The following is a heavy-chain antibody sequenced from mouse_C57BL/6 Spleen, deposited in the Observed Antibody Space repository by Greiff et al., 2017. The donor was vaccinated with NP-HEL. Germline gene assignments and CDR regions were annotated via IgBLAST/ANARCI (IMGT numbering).Heavy chain of an antibody. J-gene: IGHJ2*01. CDR1: GYAFSSSW. Sequence: QVQLKESGPELVKPGASVKISCKASGYAFSSSWMNWVKQRPGKGLEWIGRIYPGDGDTNYNGKFKGKDTLTADKSSSTAYMQLSSLTSEDSAVYFCAREDSGYYYFDYWGPGTTLTVSS. CDR2: IYPGDGDT. V-gene: IGHV1-82*01. CDR3: AREDSGYYYFDY. D-gene: IGHD3-2*02.